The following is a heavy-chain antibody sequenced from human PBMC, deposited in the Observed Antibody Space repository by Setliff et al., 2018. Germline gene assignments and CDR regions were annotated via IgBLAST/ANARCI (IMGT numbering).Heavy chain of an antibody. V-gene: IGHV4-61*01. Sequence: SETLSLTCTVSGGSISGASIRSYYWSWIRQPPGKGLEFIGYVYYSGTANYDPSLKSRVTISVDTSKNQFSLKLCSVTAADTAIYYCARGGTYRYFDYWGQGTLVTVSS. CDR1: GGSISGASIRSYY. J-gene: IGHJ4*02. CDR2: VYYSGTA. CDR3: ARGGTYRYFDY.